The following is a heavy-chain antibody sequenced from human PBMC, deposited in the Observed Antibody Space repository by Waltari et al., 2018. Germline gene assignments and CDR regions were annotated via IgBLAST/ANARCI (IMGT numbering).Heavy chain of an antibody. D-gene: IGHD2-21*02. CDR2: IYHGSGRT. Sequence: LQAGGVLVQPGGSVGLSCEGAVFSFRSYTMNWIRQAPGKGLEWVSGIYHGSGRTFYADFVKGRFTVSRDDSKKTLYLEMNSLRVDDTAVYYCARDNDYYFDYWGQGTLVTVSS. V-gene: IGHV3-23*01. J-gene: IGHJ4*02. CDR3: ARDNDYYFDY. CDR1: VFSFRSYT.